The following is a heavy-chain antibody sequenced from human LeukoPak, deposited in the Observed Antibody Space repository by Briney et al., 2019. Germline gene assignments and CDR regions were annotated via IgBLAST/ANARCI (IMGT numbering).Heavy chain of an antibody. CDR2: IYYSGST. D-gene: IGHD6-6*01. V-gene: IGHV4-59*01. CDR3: ARVRSIAARRLDY. J-gene: IGHJ4*02. Sequence: SETLSLTCTVSGGSISNYYWNWIRQPPGKGLEWIGYIYYSGSTNYNPSLKSRVTISVDTSKNQFSLKLNSVTAADTAVYYCARVRSIAARRLDYWGQGTLVTVSS. CDR1: GGSISNYY.